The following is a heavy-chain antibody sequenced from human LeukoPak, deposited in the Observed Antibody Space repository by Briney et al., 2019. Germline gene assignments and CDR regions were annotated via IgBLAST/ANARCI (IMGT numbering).Heavy chain of an antibody. CDR2: VSGSGSGT. Sequence: GGSLRLSCTASGFTFYNYAMNWVRQAPGKGLEWVSTVSGSGSGTYYADSVTGRLTIPRDNSKNTVYLQINSLRAEDTAVYYCAKVLHPYSSQPIFDYWGQGTLVTVSS. J-gene: IGHJ4*02. CDR3: AKVLHPYSSQPIFDY. D-gene: IGHD2-15*01. V-gene: IGHV3-23*01. CDR1: GFTFYNYA.